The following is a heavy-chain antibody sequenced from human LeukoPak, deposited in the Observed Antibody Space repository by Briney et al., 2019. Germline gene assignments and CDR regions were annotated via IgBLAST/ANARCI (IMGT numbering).Heavy chain of an antibody. CDR2: IYPGDSDT. Sequence: PGESLKISCKVSGYSFTSYWIGWVRQMPGKGLEWMGIIYPGDSDTRYSPSFQGQVTISADKSISTAYLQWSTLKASDTAMYYCARGKYYYDSSGPIGAFDIWGQGTMVTVSS. J-gene: IGHJ3*02. CDR1: GYSFTSYW. CDR3: ARGKYYYDSSGPIGAFDI. V-gene: IGHV5-51*01. D-gene: IGHD3-22*01.